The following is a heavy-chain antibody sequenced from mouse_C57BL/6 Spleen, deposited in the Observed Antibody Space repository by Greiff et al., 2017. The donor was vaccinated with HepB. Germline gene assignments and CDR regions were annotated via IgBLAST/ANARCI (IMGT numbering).Heavy chain of an antibody. V-gene: IGHV3-8*01. Sequence: DVQLQESGPGLAKPSQTLSLTCSVTGYSITRDYWNWIRKFPGNKLEYMGYISYSGSTYYNPSLKSRISITRDTSKNQYYLQLNSVTTEDTATYYCARYGYYVWYFDVWGTGTTVTVSS. CDR3: ARYGYYVWYFDV. CDR2: ISYSGST. J-gene: IGHJ1*03. CDR1: GYSITRDY. D-gene: IGHD2-3*01.